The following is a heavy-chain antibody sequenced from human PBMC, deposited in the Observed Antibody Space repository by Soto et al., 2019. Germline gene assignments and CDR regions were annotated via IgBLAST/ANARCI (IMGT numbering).Heavy chain of an antibody. CDR3: ARVGALLYEMARGGMDV. Sequence: QVQLVQSGAEVKKPGASVKVSCKASGYTFTSYDINWVRQATGQGLEWMGWMNPNSGNTGYAQKFQGRVTMTRNTSISTAYMELSSLRSEDTAVYYCARVGALLYEMARGGMDVWGQGTTVTVSS. V-gene: IGHV1-8*01. CDR2: MNPNSGNT. CDR1: GYTFTSYD. D-gene: IGHD2-8*01. J-gene: IGHJ6*02.